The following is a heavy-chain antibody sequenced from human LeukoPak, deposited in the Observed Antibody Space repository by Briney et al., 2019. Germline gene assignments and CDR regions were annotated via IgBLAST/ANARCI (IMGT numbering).Heavy chain of an antibody. CDR3: ARGDGPGSYLIDY. D-gene: IGHD3-10*01. CDR1: GVILNNYA. V-gene: IGHV3-30*04. CDR2: MSHDGSNI. J-gene: IGHJ4*02. Sequence: GGSLRLSCAASGVILNNYAIHWVRRAPGQGLKWLTLMSHDGSNIRYLDSVKGRFTISRDNSKNTVYLEMNSLRDEDTAMYYCARGDGPGSYLIDYWGQGTLVTVSS.